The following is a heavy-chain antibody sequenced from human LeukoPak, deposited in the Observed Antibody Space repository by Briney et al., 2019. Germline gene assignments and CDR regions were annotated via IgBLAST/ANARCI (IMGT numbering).Heavy chain of an antibody. V-gene: IGHV1-18*01. D-gene: IGHD6-19*01. CDR1: GYTFTRYG. J-gene: IGHJ6*03. CDR2: IDAYNGKT. CDR3: ARDLGIAVAGTGYYYMDV. Sequence: ASVKVSCKASGYTFTRYGFSWVRQAPGQGLEWMGWIDAYNGKTNYAQKFQGRVTMTTDTSTSTAYMELRSLRSDDTAVYYCARDLGIAVAGTGYYYMDVWGKGTTVTISS.